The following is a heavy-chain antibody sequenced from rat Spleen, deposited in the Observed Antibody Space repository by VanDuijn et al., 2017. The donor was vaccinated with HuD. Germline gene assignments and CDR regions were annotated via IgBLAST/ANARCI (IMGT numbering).Heavy chain of an antibody. J-gene: IGHJ2*01. Sequence: EVQLVESGGGLVQSGRSLKFSCAASGFTFSDYNMAWVRQAPKKGLEWVATIIYDGSRTYYRDSVKGRFTISRDNAKSTLYLQMDSLRSEDTATYYCARGAYGGYYFDYWGQGVMVTVSS. D-gene: IGHD1-11*01. CDR3: ARGAYGGYYFDY. CDR2: IIYDGSRT. CDR1: GFTFSDYN. V-gene: IGHV5S10*01.